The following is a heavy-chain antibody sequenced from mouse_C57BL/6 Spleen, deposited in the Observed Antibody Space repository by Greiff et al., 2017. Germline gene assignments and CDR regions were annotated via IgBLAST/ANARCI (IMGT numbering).Heavy chain of an antibody. CDR1: GYSFTGYY. CDR2: INPSTGGT. D-gene: IGHD1-1*01. Sequence: EVQLQESGPELVKPGASVKISCKASGYSFTGYYMNWVKQSPEKSLEWIGEINPSTGGTTYNQKFKAKATLTVDKSSSTAYMQLKRLTSEDSAVYYCARSITTVVVPYFDYWGQGTTLTVSS. V-gene: IGHV1-42*01. CDR3: ARSITTVVVPYFDY. J-gene: IGHJ2*01.